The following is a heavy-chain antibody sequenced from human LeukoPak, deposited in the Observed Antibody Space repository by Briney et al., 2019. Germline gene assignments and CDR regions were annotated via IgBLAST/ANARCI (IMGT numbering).Heavy chain of an antibody. D-gene: IGHD3-22*01. V-gene: IGHV4-38-2*02. Sequence: SETLSLTCTVSGYSISSGYYWRWIRQPPGKGLEWIGSIYHSGSTYYNPSLKSRVTISVDTSKNQFSLKLSSVTAADTAVYYCARFSLVVVTSYYFDYWGQGTLVTVSS. CDR3: ARFSLVVVTSYYFDY. J-gene: IGHJ4*02. CDR1: GYSISSGYY. CDR2: IYHSGST.